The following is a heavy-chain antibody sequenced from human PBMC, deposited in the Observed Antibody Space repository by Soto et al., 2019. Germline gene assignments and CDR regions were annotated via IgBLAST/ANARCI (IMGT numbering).Heavy chain of an antibody. J-gene: IGHJ6*03. CDR1: GYTFTGYY. CDR2: INPNSGGT. V-gene: IGHV1-2*04. CDR3: ARSAARHYYYYMDV. D-gene: IGHD6-6*01. Sequence: GASVKVSCKASGYTFTGYYMHWVRQAPGQGLEWMGWINPNSGGTNYAQKFQGWVTMTRDTSISTAYMELSRLRSDDTAVYYCARSAARHYYYYMDVWGKGTTVTSP.